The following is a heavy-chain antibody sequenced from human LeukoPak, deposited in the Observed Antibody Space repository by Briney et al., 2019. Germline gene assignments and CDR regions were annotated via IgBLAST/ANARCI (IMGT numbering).Heavy chain of an antibody. J-gene: IGHJ4*02. V-gene: IGHV3-33*01. D-gene: IGHD5-12*01. CDR3: ARDPNSGYDLALDY. CDR1: GFTFSSYG. CDR2: TWYDGSNK. Sequence: PGGSLRLSCAASGFTFSSYGMHWVRQAPGKGLEWVAVTWYDGSNKYYADSVKGRFTISRDNSKNTLYLQMNSLRAEDTAVYYCARDPNSGYDLALDYWGQGTLVTVSS.